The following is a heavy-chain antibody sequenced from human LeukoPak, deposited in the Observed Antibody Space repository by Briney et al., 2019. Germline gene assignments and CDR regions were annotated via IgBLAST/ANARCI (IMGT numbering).Heavy chain of an antibody. CDR1: GYTFTSYY. V-gene: IGHV1-46*01. CDR3: ARLGEPQWLVPDY. Sequence: GASVKVSCKASGYTFTSYYMHWVRQAPGQRLEWMAIINPSGGSTSSAQKFQGRGTMTTDTATSTVYKELSSLRSEDTVVYYCARLGEPQWLVPDYWGQGTLVTVSS. D-gene: IGHD6-19*01. J-gene: IGHJ4*02. CDR2: INPSGGST.